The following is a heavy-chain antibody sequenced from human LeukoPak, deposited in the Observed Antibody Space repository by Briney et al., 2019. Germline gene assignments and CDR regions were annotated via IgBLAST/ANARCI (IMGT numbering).Heavy chain of an antibody. CDR1: GFTFSNYD. CDR3: AKAVGSSGYFSRDAFDI. J-gene: IGHJ3*02. CDR2: ISNSGSSK. Sequence: PGGSLRLSCVASGFTFSNYDMNWVRQVPGKGLEWVSYISNSGSSKYYVDSVKGRFTISRDNAKNSLYLQMNSLRAEDTAIYYCAKAVGSSGYFSRDAFDIWGQGTMVTVSS. D-gene: IGHD3-22*01. V-gene: IGHV3-48*03.